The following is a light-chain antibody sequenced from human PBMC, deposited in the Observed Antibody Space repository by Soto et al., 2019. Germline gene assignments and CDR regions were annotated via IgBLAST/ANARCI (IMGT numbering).Light chain of an antibody. CDR2: GAS. Sequence: EIVLTQSPGTLSLSPGERATLSCRASQSVSKYLAWYQQKPGQAPRVLIYGASSRATGIPDRFSGSGSGTDFTLTISRLEPEDFAVYYCQPYAGSPWTFGQGTKVEIK. CDR3: QPYAGSPWT. CDR1: QSVSKY. J-gene: IGKJ1*01. V-gene: IGKV3-20*01.